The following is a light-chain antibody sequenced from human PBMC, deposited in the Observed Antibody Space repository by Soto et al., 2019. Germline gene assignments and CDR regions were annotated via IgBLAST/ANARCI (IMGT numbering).Light chain of an antibody. CDR1: NSDVGGYDL. CDR2: EGT. V-gene: IGLV2-23*01. CDR3: CSYAGGNTLV. Sequence: QSALTQPASVSGSPGQSITISCSGINSDVGGYDLVSWYQHHPVGVPRLIIYEGTKRPSGVSNRFSGSKSGNRASLTISGLQAEDEANYYCCSYAGGNTLVFGGGTTLTVL. J-gene: IGLJ2*01.